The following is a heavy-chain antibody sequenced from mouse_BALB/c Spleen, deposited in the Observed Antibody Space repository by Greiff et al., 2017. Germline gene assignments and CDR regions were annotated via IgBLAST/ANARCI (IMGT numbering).Heavy chain of an antibody. V-gene: IGHV3-6*02. Sequence: EVKLQESGPGLVKPSQSLSLTCSVTGYSITSGYYWNWIRQFPGNKLEWMGYISYDGSNNYNPSLKNRISITRDTSKNQFFLKLNSVTTEDTATYYCARRGNLYAMDYWGQGTSVTVSS. CDR2: ISYDGSN. CDR1: GYSITSGYY. J-gene: IGHJ4*01. D-gene: IGHD2-1*01. CDR3: ARRGNLYAMDY.